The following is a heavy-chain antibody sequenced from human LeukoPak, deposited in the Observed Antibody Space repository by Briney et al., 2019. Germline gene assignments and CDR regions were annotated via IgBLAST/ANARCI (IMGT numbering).Heavy chain of an antibody. J-gene: IGHJ4*02. Sequence: GGSLRLSCAASGFTFSNYWMTWVRQAPGKGLEWVASIKQDGSEKYYVDSVKGRFTFSRDNAKNSLYLQMDSLRAEDTAVYYCARDKSAGAATGSSFYYWGQGALVTVSS. D-gene: IGHD3-10*01. CDR3: ARDKSAGAATGSSFYY. V-gene: IGHV3-7*03. CDR2: IKQDGSEK. CDR1: GFTFSNYW.